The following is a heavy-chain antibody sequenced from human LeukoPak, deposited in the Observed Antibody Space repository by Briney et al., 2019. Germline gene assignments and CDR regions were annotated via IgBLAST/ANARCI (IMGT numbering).Heavy chain of an antibody. J-gene: IGHJ4*02. V-gene: IGHV5-51*01. CDR3: ARSLDYGVYHYLFDY. Sequence: GESLKISCKGSGYSFTSYWIGWVRQMPGKGLEWMGIIYPGDSDTRYSPSFQGQVTISADKSISTAYLQWSSLKASDTAMYYCARSLDYGVYHYLFDYWGQGTLVTVSS. CDR2: IYPGDSDT. CDR1: GYSFTSYW. D-gene: IGHD4-17*01.